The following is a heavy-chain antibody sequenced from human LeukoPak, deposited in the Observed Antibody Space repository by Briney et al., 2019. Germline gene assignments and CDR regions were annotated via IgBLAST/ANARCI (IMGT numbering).Heavy chain of an antibody. CDR3: AGSHPGDDALTGYSN. Sequence: ASVKVSCKASGYTFTSYGISWVRQAPGQGLEWMGWISPYSGNTNYAQKLQGRVTMTTDTSTSTAYMELRSLRSDDTAVYNCAGSHPGDDALTGYSNWGQGTLVTVSS. CDR2: ISPYSGNT. V-gene: IGHV1-18*01. J-gene: IGHJ4*02. D-gene: IGHD3-9*01. CDR1: GYTFTSYG.